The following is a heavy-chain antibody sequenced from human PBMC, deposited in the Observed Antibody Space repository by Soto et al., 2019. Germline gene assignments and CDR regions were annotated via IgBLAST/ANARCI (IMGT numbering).Heavy chain of an antibody. D-gene: IGHD3-22*01. V-gene: IGHV4-30-4*01. CDR3: ARFYYYDSSGYYYVEEFDY. Sequence: SETLSLTCTVSGGSISSGDYYWSWIRQPPGKGLEWIGYIYYSGSTYYNPSLKSRVTISVDTSKNQFSLKLSSVTAADTAVYYCARFYYYDSSGYYYVEEFDYWGQGTLVTFSS. J-gene: IGHJ4*02. CDR2: IYYSGST. CDR1: GGSISSGDYY.